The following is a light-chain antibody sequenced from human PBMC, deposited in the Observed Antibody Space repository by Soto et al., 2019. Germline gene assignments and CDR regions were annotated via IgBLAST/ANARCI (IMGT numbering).Light chain of an antibody. Sequence: QSALTQPASVSGSPGQSITISCSGTSTDVGHPYNYVSWYQQYPGKAPKLLIFGVSNRPSGISGRFSGSKSGNTASLTISGLQPEDEADYYFMSYIASTTTHWILGGWPQVTVL. CDR3: MSYIASTTTHWI. V-gene: IGLV2-14*03. CDR2: GVS. J-gene: IGLJ2*01. CDR1: STDVGHPYNY.